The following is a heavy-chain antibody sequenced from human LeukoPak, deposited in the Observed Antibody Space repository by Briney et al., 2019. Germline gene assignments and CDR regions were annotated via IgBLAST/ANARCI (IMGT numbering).Heavy chain of an antibody. CDR1: GFTFSSYS. CDR2: ISSSSSYI. Sequence: GGSLRLSCAASGFTFSSYSMNWVRQAPGKGLEWVSSISSSSSYIYYADSVKGRFTISRDNAKNSLYLQMNSLRAEDTAVYYCAKDYYSSSWYFDYWGQGTLVTVSS. J-gene: IGHJ4*02. V-gene: IGHV3-21*04. CDR3: AKDYYSSSWYFDY. D-gene: IGHD6-13*01.